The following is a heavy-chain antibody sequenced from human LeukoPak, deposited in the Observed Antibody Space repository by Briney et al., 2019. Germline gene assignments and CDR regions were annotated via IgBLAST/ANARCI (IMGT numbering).Heavy chain of an antibody. D-gene: IGHD3-10*01. V-gene: IGHV1-2*02. Sequence: ASVKVSCKASGYTFTGYYIFWVRRAPGQGLEWMGWINPNSGGTNYAQEFQGRVTMTRDTSITTAYMELSTLRSDDTAVYYCALIGDHAWFDPWGQGTLVTVSS. CDR1: GYTFTGYY. CDR3: ALIGDHAWFDP. CDR2: INPNSGGT. J-gene: IGHJ5*02.